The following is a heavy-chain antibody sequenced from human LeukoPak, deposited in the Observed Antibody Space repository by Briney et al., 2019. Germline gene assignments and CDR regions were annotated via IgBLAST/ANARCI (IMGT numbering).Heavy chain of an antibody. V-gene: IGHV3-49*04. CDR3: THSSHDYYYYYMDV. CDR1: GFTFGNYA. D-gene: IGHD6-13*01. Sequence: GGSLRLSCTASGFTFGNYAMSWVRQAPGKGLEWVGFIRSKAYGGTTEYAASVKGRFTISRDDSKSIAYLQMNSLKTEDTAVYYCTHSSHDYYYYYMDVWGKGTTVTISS. CDR2: IRSKAYGGTT. J-gene: IGHJ6*03.